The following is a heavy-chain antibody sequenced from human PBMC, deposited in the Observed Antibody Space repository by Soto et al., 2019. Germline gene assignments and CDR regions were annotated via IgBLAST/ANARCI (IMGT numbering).Heavy chain of an antibody. CDR1: GFTFSSYA. Sequence: GGSLRLSCAASGFTFSSYAMSWVRQAPGKGLEWVSAISGSGGSTYYADSVKGRFTISRDNSKNTLYLQMNSLRAEDTAVYYCAKDLVPDYDILTGYPYYFDYWGQGTLVTVSP. D-gene: IGHD3-9*01. V-gene: IGHV3-23*01. J-gene: IGHJ4*02. CDR2: ISGSGGST. CDR3: AKDLVPDYDILTGYPYYFDY.